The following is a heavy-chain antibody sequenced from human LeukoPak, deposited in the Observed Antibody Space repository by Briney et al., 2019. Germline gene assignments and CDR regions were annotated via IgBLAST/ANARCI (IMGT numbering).Heavy chain of an antibody. CDR2: ISPNSGGT. D-gene: IGHD3-10*01. J-gene: IGHJ3*02. CDR3: VRENSVDYFRGPFDPFDI. Sequence: ASVKVSCKASGYSFSGHYMHWVRQAPGQGPEWMGWISPNSGGTNYAQKFQGRVTMTGDTSISTAYMELSSLRSDDTAVYYRVRENSVDYFRGPFDPFDIWGQGTMVTVSS. V-gene: IGHV1-2*02. CDR1: GYSFSGHY.